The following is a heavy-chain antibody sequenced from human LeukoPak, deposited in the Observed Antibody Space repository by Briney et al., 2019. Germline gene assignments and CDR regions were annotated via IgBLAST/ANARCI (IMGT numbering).Heavy chain of an antibody. CDR3: ATGLSWDIVVVPAANI. D-gene: IGHD2-2*01. CDR2: FDPEDGET. Sequence: ASVKVSCKVSGYTLTELSMHWVRQAPGKGLEWMGGFDPEDGETIYAQKFQGRVTMTEDTSTDTAYMELSSLRSEDTAVYYCATGLSWDIVVVPAANIWGQGTLVTVSS. CDR1: GYTLTELS. V-gene: IGHV1-24*01. J-gene: IGHJ4*02.